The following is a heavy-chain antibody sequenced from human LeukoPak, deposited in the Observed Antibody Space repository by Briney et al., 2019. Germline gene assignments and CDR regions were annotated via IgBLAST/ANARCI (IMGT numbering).Heavy chain of an antibody. Sequence: GSLRLSCAASGFTFSSYGMHWVRQAPGKGLEWVAVISYDGSNKYYADSVKGRFTISRDNSKNTLYLQMNSLRAEDTAVYHCAKDLHYGSGSYYKNAAYYYYGMDVWGKGTTVTVSS. D-gene: IGHD3-10*01. CDR3: AKDLHYGSGSYYKNAAYYYYGMDV. CDR1: GFTFSSYG. V-gene: IGHV3-30*18. J-gene: IGHJ6*04. CDR2: ISYDGSNK.